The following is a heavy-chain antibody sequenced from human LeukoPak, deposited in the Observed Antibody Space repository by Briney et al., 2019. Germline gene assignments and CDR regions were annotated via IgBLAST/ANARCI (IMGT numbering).Heavy chain of an antibody. Sequence: SETLSLTCAVYGGSFSGYYWSWIRQPPGKGLEWIWEINHSGCTNYNPSLKSRVTISVDTSKNQFSLKLSSVTAADTAVYYCERVLRGYGDSCFDYWGQGTLVTVSS. CDR3: ERVLRGYGDSCFDY. V-gene: IGHV4-34*01. CDR1: GGSFSGYY. J-gene: IGHJ4*02. D-gene: IGHD4-17*01. CDR2: INHSGCT.